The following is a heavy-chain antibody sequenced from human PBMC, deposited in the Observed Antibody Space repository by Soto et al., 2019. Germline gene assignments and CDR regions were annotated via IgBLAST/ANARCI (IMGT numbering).Heavy chain of an antibody. J-gene: IGHJ6*02. Sequence: SETLSLTCTVSGGPINSSPYYWGWIRQPPGKGLEWIGSISYSGTTYYNPSLKSRVTISADTSKNQFSLKLSSVTAADTAVYYCMGYRSGYWGMDVWGQGATVTV. CDR3: MGYRSGYWGMDV. CDR1: GGPINSSPYY. V-gene: IGHV4-39*01. CDR2: ISYSGTT. D-gene: IGHD3-10*01.